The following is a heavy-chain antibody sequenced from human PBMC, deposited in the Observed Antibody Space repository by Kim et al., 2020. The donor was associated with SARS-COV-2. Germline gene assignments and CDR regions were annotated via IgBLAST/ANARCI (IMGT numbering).Heavy chain of an antibody. CDR1: GYTFTSYY. J-gene: IGHJ6*03. CDR2: INPSGGST. CDR3: ARQGYSYGYENHYYYYYMDV. D-gene: IGHD5-18*01. V-gene: IGHV1-46*01. Sequence: ASVKVSCKASGYTFTSYYMHWVRQAPGQGLEWMGIINPSGGSTSYAQKFQGRVTMTRDTSTSTVYMELSSLRSEDTAVYYCARQGYSYGYENHYYYYYMDVWGKGTTVTVSS.